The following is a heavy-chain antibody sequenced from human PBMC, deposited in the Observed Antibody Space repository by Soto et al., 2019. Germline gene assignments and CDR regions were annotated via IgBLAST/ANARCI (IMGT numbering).Heavy chain of an antibody. CDR3: AREPTMNGDYYFDY. J-gene: IGHJ4*02. V-gene: IGHV3-30-3*01. CDR1: GFTFSSYA. D-gene: IGHD4-17*01. Sequence: VQLVESGGGVVQPGRSLRLSCAASGFTFSSYAMHWVRQAPGKGLEWVAVISYDGSNKYYADSVKGRFTISRDNSKNSLYLQMNSLRAEDTAVYYCAREPTMNGDYYFDYWGQGTLVTVSS. CDR2: ISYDGSNK.